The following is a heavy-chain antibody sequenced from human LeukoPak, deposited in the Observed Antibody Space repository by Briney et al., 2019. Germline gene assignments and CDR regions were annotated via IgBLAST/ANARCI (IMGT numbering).Heavy chain of an antibody. V-gene: IGHV5-51*04. CDR2: IYPGDSDT. Sequence: GESLKISCKGSGYSFTSYWLGWVRQMPGKGLEWMGIIYPGDSDTRYSPSFQRQVTISADKPISTAYLQWSSLKASDTAMYYCARCTGVHSCGCQPFDYWGQGTVVTVSS. CDR3: ARCTGVHSCGCQPFDY. CDR1: GYSFTSYW. D-gene: IGHD6-19*01. J-gene: IGHJ4*02.